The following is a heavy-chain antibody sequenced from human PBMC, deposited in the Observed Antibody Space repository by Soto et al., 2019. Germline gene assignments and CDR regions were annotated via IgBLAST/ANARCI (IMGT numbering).Heavy chain of an antibody. J-gene: IGHJ3*02. CDR2: ISKNGIDI. D-gene: IGHD1-26*01. CDR1: GFSFSTYE. Sequence: GGSLRLSCAASGFSFSTYEMNWVRQAPGKGLEWVSYISKNGIDIYYADSVKGRFTISRDNANNSLFLQMDSLRPEDTAVYYCAPRKYGSFNIGAFDIWGQGTMVTVSS. CDR3: APRKYGSFNIGAFDI. V-gene: IGHV3-48*03.